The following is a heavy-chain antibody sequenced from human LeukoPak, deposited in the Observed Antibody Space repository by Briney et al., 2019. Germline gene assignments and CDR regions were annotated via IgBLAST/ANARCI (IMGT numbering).Heavy chain of an antibody. CDR2: ISGSGGST. CDR1: GFTFSSYA. V-gene: IGHV3-23*01. D-gene: IGHD2-2*01. CDR3: AKDPRFEGSTSCYDY. Sequence: GGSLRLSCAASGFTFSSYAMSWVRQAPGKGLEWVSAISGSGGSTYYADSVKGRFTISRDNSKNTLYLQMNSLRAEDTAVYYCAKDPRFEGSTSCYDYWGQGTLVTVSS. J-gene: IGHJ4*02.